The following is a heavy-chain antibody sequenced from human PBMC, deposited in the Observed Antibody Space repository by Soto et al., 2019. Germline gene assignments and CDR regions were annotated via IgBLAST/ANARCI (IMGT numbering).Heavy chain of an antibody. D-gene: IGHD3-9*01. CDR2: IYYSGST. CDR3: ARERNYDILTGYYKGYFDY. Sequence: PSETLSLTCTVSGGSISSYYWSWIRQPPGKGLEWIGYIYYSGSTNYNPSLKSRVTISVDTSKNQFSLQLSSVTAADTAVYYCARERNYDILTGYYKGYFDYWGQGTLVTVSS. V-gene: IGHV4-59*01. CDR1: GGSISSYY. J-gene: IGHJ4*02.